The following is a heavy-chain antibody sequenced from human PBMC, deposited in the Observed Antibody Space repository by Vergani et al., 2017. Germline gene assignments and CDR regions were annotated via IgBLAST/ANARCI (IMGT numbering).Heavy chain of an antibody. V-gene: IGHV3-9*01. CDR1: GFSFSIYA. Sequence: VQLVESGGGVVQPGRSLRLSCGASGFSFSIYAMHWVRQAPGKGLEWVSGINWNSDSIAYADSVKGRFTISRDNAKNSLYLQMNSLRAEDTALYYCVKDIAASGNYWYFDLWGRGTLVTVSS. J-gene: IGHJ2*01. CDR3: VKDIAASGNYWYFDL. CDR2: INWNSDSI. D-gene: IGHD6-13*01.